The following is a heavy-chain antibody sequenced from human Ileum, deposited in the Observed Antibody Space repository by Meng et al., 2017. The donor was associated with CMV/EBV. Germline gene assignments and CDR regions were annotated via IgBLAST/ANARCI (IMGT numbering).Heavy chain of an antibody. V-gene: IGHV4-34*12. CDR2: IIHSGST. CDR3: AREAVGVENGDYADY. J-gene: IGHJ4*02. D-gene: IGHD4-17*01. CDR1: GVSFSGYS. Sequence: VQLHELGPRLSHPSPPLSLTCAVDGVSFSGYSWSWIRQFPAKGLEWMREIIHSGSTNYNPSLKSRVTISAYTSKKWFSLKVSSVTAADTAVYYCAREAVGVENGDYADYWGQGILVTVSS.